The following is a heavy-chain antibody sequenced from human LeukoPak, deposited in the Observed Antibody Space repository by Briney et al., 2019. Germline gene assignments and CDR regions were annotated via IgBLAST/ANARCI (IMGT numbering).Heavy chain of an antibody. J-gene: IGHJ4*02. CDR1: GGSIIGYY. D-gene: IGHD1-26*01. CDR2: IYYSGST. Sequence: SETLSLTCTVSGGSIIGYYWSWIRQPPGKGLEWIASIYYSGSTNYNPSLKSRVTVSLDTSKNQFSLKLSSVTAADTAVYYCARERDSGSYYSFDYWGQGTLVTVSS. CDR3: ARERDSGSYYSFDY. V-gene: IGHV4-59*12.